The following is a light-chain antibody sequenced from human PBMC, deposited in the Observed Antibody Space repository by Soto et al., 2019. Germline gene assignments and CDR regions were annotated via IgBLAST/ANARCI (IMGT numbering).Light chain of an antibody. Sequence: QSVLTQPASVSGSPGQSITISCTGISSDVGGYNYVSWYQQHPGKAPKPMIYDVSNRPSGVSNRFSGSKSGNTASLTISGLQAEDEADYYCSSYTSSSTVFGGGTKVTVL. CDR1: SSDVGGYNY. CDR3: SSYTSSSTV. J-gene: IGLJ2*01. CDR2: DVS. V-gene: IGLV2-14*01.